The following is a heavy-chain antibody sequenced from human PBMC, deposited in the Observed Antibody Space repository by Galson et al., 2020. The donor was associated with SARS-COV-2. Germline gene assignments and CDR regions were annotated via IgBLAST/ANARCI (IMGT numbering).Heavy chain of an antibody. J-gene: IGHJ4*02. CDR3: ARGGEWELPYYFDY. D-gene: IGHD1-26*01. CDR2: ILSDGSNS. V-gene: IGHV3-30*04. Sequence: GGSLRLSCAASGFTFSNYVMHWVRQAPGTGPEWVAVILSDGSNSFYADSLKGRFTISRDNSKSTLYLQMNSLRAEDTAVYYCARGGEWELPYYFDYWGQGTLVTVSS. CDR1: GFTFSNYV.